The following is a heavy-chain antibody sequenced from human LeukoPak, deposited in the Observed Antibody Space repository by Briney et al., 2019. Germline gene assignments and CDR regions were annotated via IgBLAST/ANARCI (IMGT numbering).Heavy chain of an antibody. Sequence: PSETLSLTCTVSGYSISSGYYWGWIRQPPGKGLEWIGSIYHSGSTYYNPSLKSRVTISVDTSKNQFSLKLSSVTAADTAVYYCARSSPDQAEFYFDYWGQGTLVTVSS. V-gene: IGHV4-38-2*02. CDR1: GYSISSGYY. D-gene: IGHD6-6*01. CDR2: IYHSGST. CDR3: ARSSPDQAEFYFDY. J-gene: IGHJ4*02.